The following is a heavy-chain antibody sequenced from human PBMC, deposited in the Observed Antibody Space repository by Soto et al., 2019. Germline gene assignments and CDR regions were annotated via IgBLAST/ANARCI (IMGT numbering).Heavy chain of an antibody. CDR3: ARLLTEGATYREDAFDM. Sequence: QLQRVQSGGEVKTPGASVKVSCTTSWVRQAPGQGLEWMGWISTYNGKTDYAQKFQGRVTMTADTRTSTVYMEVRSLRSDDTAVYYCARLLTEGATYREDAFDMWGQGTKVTVSS. CDR2: ISTYNGKT. V-gene: IGHV1-18*01. J-gene: IGHJ3*02. D-gene: IGHD1-26*01.